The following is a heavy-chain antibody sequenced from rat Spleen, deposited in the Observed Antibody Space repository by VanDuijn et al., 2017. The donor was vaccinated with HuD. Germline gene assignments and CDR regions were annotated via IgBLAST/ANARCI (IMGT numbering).Heavy chain of an antibody. J-gene: IGHJ2*01. Sequence: EVQLVESGGGLVQPGRSLKLSCAASGFTFSNYYMAWVRQAPTKGLEWVAYISTGGVNTYYRDSVKGRFTVPRDNAKSTLNLQMDSLRSEDTATYYCSTAGSGLDYYYAGGFDYWGQGVMVTVSS. CDR1: GFTFSNYY. CDR2: ISTGGVNT. CDR3: STAGSGLDYYYAGGFDY. V-gene: IGHV5-27*01. D-gene: IGHD1-6*01.